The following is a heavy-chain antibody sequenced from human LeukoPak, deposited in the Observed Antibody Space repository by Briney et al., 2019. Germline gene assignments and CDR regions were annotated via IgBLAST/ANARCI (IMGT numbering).Heavy chain of an antibody. Sequence: GGSLRLSCAASGFTFSSYWMSWVRQAPGKGLEWVANIKQDGSEKYYVDSVKGRLTISRDNAKNSLYLQMNSLGAEDTAVYYCARVVGYPSNWFDPWGQGTLVTVSS. D-gene: IGHD6-13*01. CDR3: ARVVGYPSNWFDP. CDR2: IKQDGSEK. J-gene: IGHJ5*02. CDR1: GFTFSSYW. V-gene: IGHV3-7*01.